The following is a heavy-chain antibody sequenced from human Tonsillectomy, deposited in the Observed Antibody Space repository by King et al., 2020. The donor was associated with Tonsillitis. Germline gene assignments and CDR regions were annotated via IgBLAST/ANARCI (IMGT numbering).Heavy chain of an antibody. Sequence: VQLQQWGAGLLKPSETLSLTCAVYGGSFSDYYWSWIRQPPGKGLEWIGEINHGGSTNYNPSLKSRVTVSVDTSKNQFSLRLNSVTAADTAVYYCASLRGCSGGSCYRGYYGVDVWGQGTTVTVSS. V-gene: IGHV4-34*01. J-gene: IGHJ6*02. D-gene: IGHD2-15*01. CDR1: GGSFSDYY. CDR2: INHGGST. CDR3: ASLRGCSGGSCYRGYYGVDV.